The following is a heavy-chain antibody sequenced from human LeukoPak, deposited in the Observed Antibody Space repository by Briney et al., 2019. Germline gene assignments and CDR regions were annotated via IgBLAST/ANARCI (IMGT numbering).Heavy chain of an antibody. CDR2: INQDGSEK. CDR3: ATASSTWPFDY. CDR1: GFTFSSYW. J-gene: IGHJ4*02. V-gene: IGHV3-7*01. D-gene: IGHD6-13*01. Sequence: AGGSLRLSCAASGFTFSSYWMNWVRQAPGKGLEWVANINQDGSEKYYVDSVKGRFTISRDNAKNPLYLQMNSLRAEDAAVYYCATASSTWPFDYWGQGTLVTVSS.